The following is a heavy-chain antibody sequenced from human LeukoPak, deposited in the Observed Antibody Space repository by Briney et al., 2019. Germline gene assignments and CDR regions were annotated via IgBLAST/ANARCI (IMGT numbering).Heavy chain of an antibody. CDR2: INPNSGGT. Sequence: ASVKVSCKASGYTITDYYIHWVRQAPGQGLEWMGWINPNSGGTNYAQKFQGRVTMTRDTSISTAYMELSRLRSDDTAVYYCARDFNYYGSGSRLVYWGQGTLVTVSS. D-gene: IGHD3-10*01. J-gene: IGHJ4*02. CDR3: ARDFNYYGSGSRLVY. V-gene: IGHV1-2*02. CDR1: GYTITDYY.